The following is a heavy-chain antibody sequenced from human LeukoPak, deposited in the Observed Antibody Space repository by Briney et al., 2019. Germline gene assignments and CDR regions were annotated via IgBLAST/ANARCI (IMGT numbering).Heavy chain of an antibody. CDR3: ARALSRGYSGYDYGLGY. D-gene: IGHD5-12*01. CDR1: GYTFINYG. J-gene: IGHJ4*02. Sequence: ASVKVSCKASGYTFINYGVTWVRQAPGQGLEWMGWISASNGNTNYAQKLQGRVTMTTETSTSTAYKELRSLRSDDTAVYYCARALSRGYSGYDYGLGYWGQGTLVTVSS. V-gene: IGHV1-18*01. CDR2: ISASNGNT.